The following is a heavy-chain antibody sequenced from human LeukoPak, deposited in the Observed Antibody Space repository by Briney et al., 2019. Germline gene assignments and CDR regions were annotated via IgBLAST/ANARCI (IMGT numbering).Heavy chain of an antibody. D-gene: IGHD1-26*01. CDR3: ASRLVGANDY. CDR1: GGSISSGGYY. CDR2: IYTSGST. J-gene: IGHJ4*02. Sequence: SETLSLTCTVSGGSISSGGYYWSWIRQPAGKGLEWVGHIYTSGSTNYNPSLKSRVTISVDTSTNQFSLKLSSVTAADTAVYYCASRLVGANDYWGQGTLVTVSS. V-gene: IGHV4-61*09.